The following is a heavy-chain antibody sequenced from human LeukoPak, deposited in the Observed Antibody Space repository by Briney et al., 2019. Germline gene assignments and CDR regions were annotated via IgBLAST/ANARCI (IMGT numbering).Heavy chain of an antibody. Sequence: ASVKVSCKASGYTFTSYDINWVRQATGQGLEWMGRINPNSGGTNYAQKFQGRVTMTRDTSISTAYMELSRLRSDDTAVYYCTRDRVGSGSYRDVWGKGTTVTVSS. CDR2: INPNSGGT. J-gene: IGHJ6*04. V-gene: IGHV1-2*06. D-gene: IGHD3-10*01. CDR1: GYTFTSYD. CDR3: TRDRVGSGSYRDV.